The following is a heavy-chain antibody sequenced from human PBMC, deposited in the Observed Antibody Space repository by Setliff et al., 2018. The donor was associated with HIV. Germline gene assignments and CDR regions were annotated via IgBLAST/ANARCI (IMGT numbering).Heavy chain of an antibody. J-gene: IGHJ4*02. CDR3: ARSPYGDYGLDY. Sequence: GGSLRLSCAASGFTFSDYYMSWIRQAPGKGLEWVSYISSRGSTIYHADSVKGRFTISRDNAKNSLYLQMNTLRAEDTAVYFCARSPYGDYGLDYWGQGTLVTVSS. D-gene: IGHD4-17*01. CDR1: GFTFSDYY. V-gene: IGHV3-11*04. CDR2: ISSRGSTI.